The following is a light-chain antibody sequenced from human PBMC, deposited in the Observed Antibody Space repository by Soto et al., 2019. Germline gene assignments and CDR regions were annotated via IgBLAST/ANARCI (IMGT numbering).Light chain of an antibody. J-gene: IGKJ1*01. Sequence: DIVMTQSPDSLAVSLGERATINCKSSQSVLNSSKRTSHLAWYQQKPGQPPKLLIYWASTREFGVPDRFSGSGSGTDFTLTISSLQAEDVAVYFCHQYYTTPWTFGQGTKVEIK. V-gene: IGKV4-1*01. CDR3: HQYYTTPWT. CDR2: WAS. CDR1: QSVLNSSKRTSH.